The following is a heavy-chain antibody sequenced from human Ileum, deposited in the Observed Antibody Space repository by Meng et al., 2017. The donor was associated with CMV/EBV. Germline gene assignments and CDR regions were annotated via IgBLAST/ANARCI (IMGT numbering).Heavy chain of an antibody. CDR3: AKRDYAETRDFYPLFDY. Sequence: GLPFPNNAMGWVRQAPGKGLEWVSGISGSGTSAFQADSVKGRFTTSRDNSKNTLYLQMNSLRAEDTAIYFCAKRDYAETRDFYPLFDYWGQGTLVPSPQ. CDR1: GLPFPNNA. CDR2: ISGSGTSA. D-gene: IGHD3-16*01. J-gene: IGHJ4*02. V-gene: IGHV3-23*01.